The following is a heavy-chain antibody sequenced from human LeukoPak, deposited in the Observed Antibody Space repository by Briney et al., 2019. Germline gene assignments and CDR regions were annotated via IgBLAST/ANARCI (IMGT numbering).Heavy chain of an antibody. V-gene: IGHV3-7*03. Sequence: PGGSLRLSCAASGFTFSSYWMSWVRQAPGKGLEWVANIKQDGSEKYYVDSVKGRFTISRDNAKNSLYLQMNSLRAEDTAVYYCAKDFVLSGSEYFDYWGQGTLVTVSS. D-gene: IGHD3-3*01. CDR1: GFTFSSYW. CDR2: IKQDGSEK. J-gene: IGHJ4*02. CDR3: AKDFVLSGSEYFDY.